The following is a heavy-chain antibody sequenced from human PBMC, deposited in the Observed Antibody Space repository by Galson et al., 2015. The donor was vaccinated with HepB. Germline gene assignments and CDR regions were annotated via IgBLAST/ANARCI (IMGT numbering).Heavy chain of an antibody. D-gene: IGHD3-16*02. J-gene: IGHJ4*02. Sequence: SLRLSCAASGFTFSSYSMNWVRQAPGKGLEWVSYISSSSSTIYYADSVKGRFTISRDNAKNSLYLQMNSLRAEDTAVYYCARSPPLDYDYIWGSYRHSYYFDYWGQGTLVTVSS. CDR1: GFTFSSYS. CDR3: ARSPPLDYDYIWGSYRHSYYFDY. CDR2: ISSSSSTI. V-gene: IGHV3-48*01.